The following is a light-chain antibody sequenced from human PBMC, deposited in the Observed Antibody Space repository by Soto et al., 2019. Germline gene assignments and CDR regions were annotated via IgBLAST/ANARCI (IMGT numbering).Light chain of an antibody. Sequence: HSALTQPPSLSGAPGQRVTISCTGSSSNIGAGYDVHWYLQLPGTAPKLLIYGNTNRPSGVPDRFSGSKSGSSASLAITGLQAEDEADYYCQSHDSSLHASVFGTGTKVTVL. CDR1: SSNIGAGYD. CDR2: GNT. CDR3: QSHDSSLHASV. J-gene: IGLJ1*01. V-gene: IGLV1-40*01.